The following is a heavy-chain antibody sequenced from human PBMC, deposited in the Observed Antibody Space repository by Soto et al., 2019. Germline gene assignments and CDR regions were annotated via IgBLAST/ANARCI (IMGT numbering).Heavy chain of an antibody. Sequence: QVQLVQSGAEVKKPGSSVKVSCKTSGGTFSNDIITWVRQAPGQGLEWMGRIIPLLDIANYAQKFQGRVTITADKSTSTAYMELNSLRSEDTAVYYWARDSPIGSTFSGYDAIDYWGQGTLVTVSS. J-gene: IGHJ4*02. D-gene: IGHD5-12*01. CDR1: GGTFSNDI. V-gene: IGHV1-69*08. CDR3: ARDSPIGSTFSGYDAIDY. CDR2: IIPLLDIA.